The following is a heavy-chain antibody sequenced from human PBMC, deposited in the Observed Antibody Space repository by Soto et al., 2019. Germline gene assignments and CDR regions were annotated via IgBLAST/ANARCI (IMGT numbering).Heavy chain of an antibody. J-gene: IGHJ6*02. CDR1: GGTFSSYA. CDR2: IIPIFGTA. CDR3: ATKGANIAAAGTDTYYYGMDV. V-gene: IGHV1-69*01. Sequence: QVQLVQSGAEVKKPGSSVKVSCKASGGTFSSYAISWVRQAPGQGLEWMGGIIPIFGTANYAQKFQGRVTITADESTSTAYMELSSLRSEDTAVYYCATKGANIAAAGTDTYYYGMDVWGQGTTVTVSS. D-gene: IGHD6-13*01.